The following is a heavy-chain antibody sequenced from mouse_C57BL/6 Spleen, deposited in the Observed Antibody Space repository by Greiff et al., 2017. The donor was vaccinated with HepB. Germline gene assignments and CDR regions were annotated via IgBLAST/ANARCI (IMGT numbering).Heavy chain of an antibody. D-gene: IGHD3-2*02. CDR3: ARRGTAQATYWFAY. V-gene: IGHV1-61*01. CDR2: IYPSDSET. J-gene: IGHJ3*01. CDR1: GYTFTSYW. Sequence: VQLQQPGAELVRPGSSVKLSCKASGYTFTSYWMDWVKQRPGQGLEWIGNIYPSDSETHYNQKFKDKATLTVDKSSSTAYMQLSSLTSEDSAVYYCARRGTAQATYWFAYWGQGTLVTVSA.